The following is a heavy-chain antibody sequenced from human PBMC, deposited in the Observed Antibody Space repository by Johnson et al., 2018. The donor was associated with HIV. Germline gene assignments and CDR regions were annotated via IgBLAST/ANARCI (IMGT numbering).Heavy chain of an antibody. CDR3: ATSGLTLGSSSSHAFDI. D-gene: IGHD6-6*01. Sequence: VPLVESGGGVVQPGRSLRLSCAASGFTFSTYAMHWVRQTPGKGLEWVAIISYDGSNKYYADSVKGRFTISRDNSKNTLYLQMNSLRAEDTAMYYCATSGLTLGSSSSHAFDIWGQGTMVTVSS. CDR1: GFTFSTYA. V-gene: IGHV3-30*04. J-gene: IGHJ3*02. CDR2: ISYDGSNK.